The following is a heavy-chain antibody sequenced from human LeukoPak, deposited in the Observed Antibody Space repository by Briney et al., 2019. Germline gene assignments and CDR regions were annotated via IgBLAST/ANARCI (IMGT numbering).Heavy chain of an antibody. D-gene: IGHD1-26*01. V-gene: IGHV3-9*01. Sequence: GGSLRLSCAASGFTFDDYAMHWVRQAPGKGLEGVSGISWNSGSIGYADSVKGRFTISRDNTKNSLYLQMNSLRAEDTALYYCAKVRLSGSYYDAFDIWGQGTMVTVSP. CDR1: GFTFDDYA. CDR2: ISWNSGSI. J-gene: IGHJ3*02. CDR3: AKVRLSGSYYDAFDI.